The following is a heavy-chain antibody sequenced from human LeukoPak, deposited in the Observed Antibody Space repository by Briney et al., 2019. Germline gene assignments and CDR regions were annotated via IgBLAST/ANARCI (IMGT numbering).Heavy chain of an antibody. D-gene: IGHD4-23*01. V-gene: IGHV3-30-3*01. CDR3: ARSSTVVTLDFDY. J-gene: IGHJ4*02. CDR2: ISYDGSNK. Sequence: GRSLRLSCAASGFTFSSYAMHWVRQAPGKGLEWVAVISYDGSNKYYADSVKGRFTISRDNSKNTLYLQMNSLRAEDTAVYYCARSSTVVTLDFDYWGQGTLVTVSS. CDR1: GFTFSSYA.